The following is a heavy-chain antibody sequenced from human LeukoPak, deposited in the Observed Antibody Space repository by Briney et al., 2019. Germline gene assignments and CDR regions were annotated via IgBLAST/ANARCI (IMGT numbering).Heavy chain of an antibody. V-gene: IGHV3-33*06. J-gene: IGHJ4*02. Sequence: GKSLTLSCVASQFRFPFSHYGMHWVRQAPGRGLEWVAVIWSDGTNQYYADSVKGRFTISRDNSNNTVYLQMNSLRAEDTAVYFCAKDAQRGFDYSNSLEYWGQGTLVTVSS. CDR2: IWSDGTNQ. D-gene: IGHD4-11*01. CDR1: QFRFPFSHYG. CDR3: AKDAQRGFDYSNSLEY.